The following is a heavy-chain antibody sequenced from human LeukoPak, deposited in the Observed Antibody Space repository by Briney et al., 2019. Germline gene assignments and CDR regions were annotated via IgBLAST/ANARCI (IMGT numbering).Heavy chain of an antibody. D-gene: IGHD3-22*01. Sequence: SETLSLTCAVYGGSFSSYHWSWIRQPPGTGLEWIGGINQSGSTHYNPSLKSRVAISADTSKNQFSLKLSSVTAADTAVYYCAREQDYYDSSGSSFDYWGQGTLVTVSS. CDR2: INQSGST. CDR3: AREQDYYDSSGSSFDY. J-gene: IGHJ4*02. V-gene: IGHV4-34*01. CDR1: GGSFSSYH.